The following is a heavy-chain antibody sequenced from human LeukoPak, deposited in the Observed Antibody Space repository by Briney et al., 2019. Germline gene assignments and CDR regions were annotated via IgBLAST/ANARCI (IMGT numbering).Heavy chain of an antibody. CDR1: GFSFNSFG. J-gene: IGHJ6*03. D-gene: IGHD3-10*01. Sequence: GGSLRLPCAVSGFSFNSFGMSWVRQTPGKGLEWVSSIHSRGDNTHYADSLEGRFTISRDTWKNTVYLQMNRLRVEDTVTYYCARQILRGSYFYYLDVWGTGTPVTVSS. CDR3: ARQILRGSYFYYLDV. V-gene: IGHV3-23*01. CDR2: IHSRGDNT.